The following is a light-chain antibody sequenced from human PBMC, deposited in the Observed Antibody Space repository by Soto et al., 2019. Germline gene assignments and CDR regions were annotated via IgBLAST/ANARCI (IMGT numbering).Light chain of an antibody. Sequence: QSVLTQPASVSGSPGQSITISCTGTSSDFGGYNYVSWYQQHPGKAPKLMIYDVSNRPSGVSNRFSGSKSGNTASLTISGLQAEDEADYYCSSYTSRTTLEVFGGGTKLTVL. J-gene: IGLJ2*01. V-gene: IGLV2-14*01. CDR3: SSYTSRTTLEV. CDR1: SSDFGGYNY. CDR2: DVS.